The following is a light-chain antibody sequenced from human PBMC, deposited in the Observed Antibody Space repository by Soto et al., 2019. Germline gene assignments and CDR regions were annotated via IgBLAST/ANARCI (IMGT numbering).Light chain of an antibody. V-gene: IGKV1-8*01. J-gene: IGKJ1*01. CDR2: AAS. CDR1: QGISSY. Sequence: AIRMTQSPSSLSASTGDRVTITCRASQGISSYLAWYQQKPGKAPKLLIYAASTLQSGVPSRFSGSGSGTDFTLTISCLQSEDFATYYCQQYYSYHQFGQGTKVDIK. CDR3: QQYYSYHQ.